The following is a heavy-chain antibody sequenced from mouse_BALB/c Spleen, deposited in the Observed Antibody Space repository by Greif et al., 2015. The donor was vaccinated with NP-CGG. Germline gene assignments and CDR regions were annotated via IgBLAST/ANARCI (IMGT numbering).Heavy chain of an antibody. Sequence: VKLVESGAELAKPGASVKMSCKASGYTFTSYWMHWVKQRPGQGLEWIGYINPSTGYTEYNQKFKDKATLTADKSSSTAYMQLSSLTSEDSAVYYCARCYDGYPYWYFDVWGAGTTVTVSS. V-gene: IGHV1-7*01. CDR2: INPSTGYT. D-gene: IGHD2-3*01. CDR3: ARCYDGYPYWYFDV. J-gene: IGHJ1*01. CDR1: GYTFTSYW.